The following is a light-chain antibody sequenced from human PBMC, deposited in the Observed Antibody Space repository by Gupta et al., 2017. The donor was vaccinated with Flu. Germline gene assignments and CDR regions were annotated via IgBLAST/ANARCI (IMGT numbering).Light chain of an antibody. CDR2: YKSDSDK. V-gene: IGLV5-45*01. Sequence: QAVLTQPASLSASPGASASLTCTLCSGINVGTYRIYWYQQKPGSPPQYLLRYKSDSDKQQGSGVPSRFSGSKDASANAGILLISGLQSEDEADYYCVIWHSSAWVFGGGTKLTVL. CDR3: VIWHSSAWV. CDR1: SGINVGTYR. J-gene: IGLJ3*02.